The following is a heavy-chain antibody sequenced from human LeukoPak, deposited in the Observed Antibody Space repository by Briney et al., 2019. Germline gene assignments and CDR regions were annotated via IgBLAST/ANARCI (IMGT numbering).Heavy chain of an antibody. CDR2: MNPNSGNT. J-gene: IGHJ4*02. D-gene: IGHD3-10*01. CDR1: GYTFTSYD. CDR3: ARSYYGSGSSWVYFDY. V-gene: IGHV1-8*01. Sequence: GASVKVSCKASGYTFTSYDINWVRQATGQGLEWMGWMNPNSGNTGYAQKFQGRVTMTRNTSISTAYMELSSLRSEDTAVYYCARSYYGSGSSWVYFDYWGQGTLVTVSS.